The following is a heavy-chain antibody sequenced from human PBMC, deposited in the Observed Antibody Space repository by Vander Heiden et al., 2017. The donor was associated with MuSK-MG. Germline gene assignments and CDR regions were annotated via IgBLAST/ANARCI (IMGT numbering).Heavy chain of an antibody. CDR2: IKQDGSEK. J-gene: IGHJ4*02. CDR1: GFTFSSYW. CDR3: ARGARDGSSTSCYPFDY. D-gene: IGHD2-2*01. Sequence: EVQLVESGGGLVQPGGSLRLSCAASGFTFSSYWMSWVRQAPGKGLEWVANIKQDGSEKYYVDSVKGRFTISRDNAKNSLYLQMNSLRAEDTAVYYCARGARDGSSTSCYPFDYWGQGTLDTVSS. V-gene: IGHV3-7*01.